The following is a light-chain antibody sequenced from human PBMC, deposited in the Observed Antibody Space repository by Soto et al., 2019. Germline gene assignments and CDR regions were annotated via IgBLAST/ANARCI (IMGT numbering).Light chain of an antibody. V-gene: IGLV2-8*01. CDR3: SSFAANDNVV. J-gene: IGLJ3*02. CDR1: SSDVGAYDY. Sequence: QSALTQPPFASGSPGQSVTISCTGTSSDVGAYDYVCWYQQHPGKAPKLMIYEVNKRPSRVPDRFSGSKSGNTASLTVSGLQAGDEADYYCSSFAANDNVVFGGGTRLTVL. CDR2: EVN.